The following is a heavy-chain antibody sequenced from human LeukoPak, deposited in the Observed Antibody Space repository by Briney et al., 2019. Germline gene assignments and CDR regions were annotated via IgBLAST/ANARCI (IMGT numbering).Heavy chain of an antibody. D-gene: IGHD3-10*01. CDR1: GFTFNCYA. CDR3: AKDLVSQRGVGSSEKVDY. Sequence: PGGSLRLSCAASGFTFNCYAMNWVRQAPGKGLEWVSAILGGGDTTSYADSVKGRFTISRDNSKNTLYLQMNSLRAEDTAVYYCAKDLVSQRGVGSSEKVDYWGQGTLVTVSS. J-gene: IGHJ4*02. CDR2: ILGGGDTT. V-gene: IGHV3-23*01.